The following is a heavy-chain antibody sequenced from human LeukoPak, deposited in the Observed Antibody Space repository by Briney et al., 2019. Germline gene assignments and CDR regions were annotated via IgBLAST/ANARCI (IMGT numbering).Heavy chain of an antibody. Sequence: GGSLRLSCAAPGFTISSYEMNWVRQAPGKGLEWVSSISSSSYIYYADSVKGRFTISRDNAKNSLYLQMNSLRAEDTAVYYCARGADSSGYYYYFDYWGQGTLVTVSS. D-gene: IGHD3-22*01. J-gene: IGHJ4*02. CDR2: ISSSSYI. CDR1: GFTISSYE. V-gene: IGHV3-21*01. CDR3: ARGADSSGYYYYFDY.